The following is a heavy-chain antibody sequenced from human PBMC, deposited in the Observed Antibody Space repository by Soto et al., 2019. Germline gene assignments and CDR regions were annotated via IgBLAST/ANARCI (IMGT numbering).Heavy chain of an antibody. CDR3: ARGPHIVVVPAASKYYYSGMDV. CDR2: IIPIFGTA. V-gene: IGHV1-69*01. D-gene: IGHD2-2*01. CDR1: GGTFSSYA. Sequence: QVQLVQSGAEVKKPGSSVKVSCKASGGTFSSYAISWVRQAPGQGLEWMGGIIPIFGTANYAQKFQGRVTITADESTSTAYKELSSLRSEDTAVYYCARGPHIVVVPAASKYYYSGMDVWGQGTTVTVSS. J-gene: IGHJ6*02.